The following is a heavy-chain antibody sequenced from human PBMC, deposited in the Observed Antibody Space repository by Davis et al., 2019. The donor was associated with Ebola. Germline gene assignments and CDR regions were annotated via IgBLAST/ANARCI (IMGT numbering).Heavy chain of an antibody. V-gene: IGHV5-51*01. CDR1: GYTFTTYW. CDR2: IYPGDSGT. D-gene: IGHD5-18*01. J-gene: IGHJ4*02. CDR3: ARLSRDTYGEYYFDY. Sequence: HGESLKISCKGSGYTFTTYWIGWVRQMPGKGLEWMGMIYPGDSGTRYSPSFQGQVTISADKSISTAYLQWSSLKASDTAMFYCARLSRDTYGEYYFDYWGQGTLVTVSS.